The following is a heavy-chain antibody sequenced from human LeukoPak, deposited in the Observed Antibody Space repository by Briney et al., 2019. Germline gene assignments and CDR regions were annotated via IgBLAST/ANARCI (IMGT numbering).Heavy chain of an antibody. V-gene: IGHV3-23*01. CDR3: ATLKDKWLQSPGTDY. J-gene: IGHJ4*02. CDR2: ISGNGGST. Sequence: PGGSLRLSCAASGFTFSNYVASWVRQAPGKGLEWVSVISGNGGSTNYADSVKGRFTISRDNSKNTVFLQMNSLRAEDTAIYYCATLKDKWLQSPGTDYWGQGTLVTVSS. CDR1: GFTFSNYV. D-gene: IGHD5-24*01.